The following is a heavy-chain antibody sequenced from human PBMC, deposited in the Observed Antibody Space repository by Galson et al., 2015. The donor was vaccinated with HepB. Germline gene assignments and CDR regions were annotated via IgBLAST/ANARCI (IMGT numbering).Heavy chain of an antibody. CDR2: ISSDGSYI. CDR1: GFSVSNYA. V-gene: IGHV3-30*18. J-gene: IGHJ4*02. D-gene: IGHD3-3*01. Sequence: SLRLSCAGSGFSVSNYAIHWVRQAPGKGLEWVAAISSDGSYIYYVDSVKGRFTISRDSSKNTLYLQMNSLRAEDTAVYYCAKVLKGGYYTSGYYSSYFDDWGQGTLVTVSS. CDR3: AKVLKGGYYTSGYYSSYFDD.